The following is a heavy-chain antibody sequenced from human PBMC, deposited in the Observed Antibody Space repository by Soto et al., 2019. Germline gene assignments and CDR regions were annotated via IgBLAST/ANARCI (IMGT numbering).Heavy chain of an antibody. V-gene: IGHV4-59*07. CDR3: ARSYCSSTSCRRWFDP. CDR2: IYYSGST. Sequence: SDKLSLSCTVCGGSISISYWSWIWQPTRKGLEWIGYIYYSGSTNYNPSLKSRVTISVDTSKNQFSLKLSSVTAADTAVYYCARSYCSSTSCRRWFDPWGQGTLVTVSS. CDR1: GGSISISY. J-gene: IGHJ5*02. D-gene: IGHD2-2*01.